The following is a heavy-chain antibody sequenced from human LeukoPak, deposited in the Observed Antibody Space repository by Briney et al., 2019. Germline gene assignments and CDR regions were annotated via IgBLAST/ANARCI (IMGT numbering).Heavy chain of an antibody. CDR2: ISGSGGNT. J-gene: IGHJ4*02. CDR1: GFTFSSYA. Sequence: GGSLRLSCAASGFTFSSYAMNWVRQAPGKGLEWVSTISGSGGNTYYADSVKGRVTISRDNSKNTLYLQMNSLRAEDTAVYYCAKDAQYNWNEDYWGQGTLATVSS. CDR3: AKDAQYNWNEDY. V-gene: IGHV3-23*01. D-gene: IGHD1-20*01.